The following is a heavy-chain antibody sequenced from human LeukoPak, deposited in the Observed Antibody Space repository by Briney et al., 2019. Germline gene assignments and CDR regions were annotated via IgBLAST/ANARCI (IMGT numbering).Heavy chain of an antibody. J-gene: IGHJ4*02. CDR3: ARDRGSGRRNYYFDY. CDR2: INSDGSTT. Sequence: GGSLRLSCAASGFTFRSYWMHWVRQAPGKGLVWVSRINSDGSTTNYADSVKGRFTISRDNAKNTLYLQMNSLRAEDTAVYYCARDRGSGRRNYYFDYWGQGTLVTVSS. D-gene: IGHD3-10*01. V-gene: IGHV3-74*01. CDR1: GFTFRSYW.